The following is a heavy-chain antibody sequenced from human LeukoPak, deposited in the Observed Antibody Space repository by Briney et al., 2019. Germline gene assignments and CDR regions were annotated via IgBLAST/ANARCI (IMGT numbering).Heavy chain of an antibody. CDR2: ISWNSGSI. Sequence: PGGSLRLSCAASGFTFDDYAMHWVRQAPGKGLEWVSGISWNSGSIGYADSVKGRFTISRDNAKNSLYLQMTSLRAEDTAVYYCARDYYDSSGYYYGAYWGQGTLVTVAS. CDR3: ARDYYDSSGYYYGAY. CDR1: GFTFDDYA. D-gene: IGHD3-22*01. J-gene: IGHJ4*02. V-gene: IGHV3-9*01.